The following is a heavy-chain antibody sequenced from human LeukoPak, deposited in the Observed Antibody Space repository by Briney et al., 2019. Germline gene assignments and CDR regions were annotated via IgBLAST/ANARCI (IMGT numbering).Heavy chain of an antibody. D-gene: IGHD3-9*01. V-gene: IGHV3-23*01. CDR3: AKGGLRYFDWLLSIDY. J-gene: IGHJ4*02. Sequence: GGSLRLSCAASGFTFSSYAMSWVRQAPGKGLEWVSAISGSGGSTYYADSVKGRFTISRDNSKNTLYLQMNSLRAEDTAVYYCAKGGLRYFDWLLSIDYWGQGTLVTVSS. CDR2: ISGSGGST. CDR1: GFTFSSYA.